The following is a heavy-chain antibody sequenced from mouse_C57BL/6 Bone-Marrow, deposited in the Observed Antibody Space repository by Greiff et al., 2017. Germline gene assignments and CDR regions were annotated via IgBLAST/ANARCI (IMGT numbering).Heavy chain of an antibody. D-gene: IGHD4-1*02. V-gene: IGHV1-81*01. CDR2: IYPRSGNT. CDR3: ARTTGSWFAY. CDR1: GYTFTGYG. Sequence: VKLVESGAELARPGASVKLSCKASGYTFTGYGISWVKQRTGQGLEWIGEIYPRSGNTYYNEKFKGKATLTADKSSSTAYMELRSLTSEDSAVYFCARTTGSWFAYWGQGTLVTVSA. J-gene: IGHJ3*01.